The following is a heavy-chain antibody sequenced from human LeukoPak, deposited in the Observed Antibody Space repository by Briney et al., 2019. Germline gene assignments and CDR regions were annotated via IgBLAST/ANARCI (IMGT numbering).Heavy chain of an antibody. CDR3: AKMDCSGGSCYSVPLWFDP. CDR1: GFTFCSHG. CDR2: INGSGGST. Sequence: GGALRTSCAAPGFTFCSHGMSWGRQAPGKGVGGGSAINGSGGSTYYADSVKGRFTISRDNSKNTLYLQMNSLRAEDTAVYYCAKMDCSGGSCYSVPLWFDPWGQGTLVTVSS. J-gene: IGHJ5*02. V-gene: IGHV3-23*01. D-gene: IGHD2-15*01.